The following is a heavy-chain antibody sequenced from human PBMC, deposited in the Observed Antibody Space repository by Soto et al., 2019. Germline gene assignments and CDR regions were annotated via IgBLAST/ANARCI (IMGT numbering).Heavy chain of an antibody. CDR1: GFAFSKAW. Sequence: EVQLVESGGGLVQPGGSLRLSCAASGFAFSKAWMTWVRQAPGKGLEWVGRIRSKIDGETADYAATVRGRFTILRDDSKEMRYLLMRSLKTEDTALYYCTTDWGATALHEAGVYDMWGRGTMVAVSS. V-gene: IGHV3-15*01. J-gene: IGHJ3*02. CDR2: IRSKIDGETA. D-gene: IGHD1-26*01. CDR3: TTDWGATALHEAGVYDM.